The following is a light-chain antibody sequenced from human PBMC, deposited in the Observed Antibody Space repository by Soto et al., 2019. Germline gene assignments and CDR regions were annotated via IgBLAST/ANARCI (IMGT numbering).Light chain of an antibody. Sequence: DIQMTRSPSSLSASVGDRVTITCRASQSISSWLAWYQQKPGKAPNLLIYDASNLESGVPSRFSGSGSGTEFTLTIRSLQPDDIATYYCQQYSSYSAWTFGEGTKVDIK. CDR3: QQYSSYSAWT. CDR1: QSISSW. J-gene: IGKJ1*01. V-gene: IGKV1-5*01. CDR2: DAS.